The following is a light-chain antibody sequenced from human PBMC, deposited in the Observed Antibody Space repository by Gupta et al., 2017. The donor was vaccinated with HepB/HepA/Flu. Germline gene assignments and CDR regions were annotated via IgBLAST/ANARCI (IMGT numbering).Light chain of an antibody. J-gene: IGLJ3*02. Sequence: SYELTQPPSVSVSPGQAARITCSGAALPKQYVYWYQQKPGQAPLLVIYKDSERPSGNAERFSGSSSGSTVTLTMSRVQAEDEADYDCQSADSSGTFNWVFGGGTKLTVL. CDR3: QSADSSGTFNWV. V-gene: IGLV3-25*03. CDR2: KDS. CDR1: ALPKQY.